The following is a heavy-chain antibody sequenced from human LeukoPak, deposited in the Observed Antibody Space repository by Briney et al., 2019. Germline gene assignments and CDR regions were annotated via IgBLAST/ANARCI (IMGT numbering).Heavy chain of an antibody. CDR2: IYYSGST. Sequence: SETLSLTCTVSGGSISSSSYYWGWIRQPPGKGLEWIGSIYYSGSTYYNPSLKSRVTISVDTSKNQFSLKLSSVTAADTAVYYCARGYEKFGELSPLSYWGQGTLVTVSS. CDR1: GGSISSSSYY. D-gene: IGHD3-10*01. V-gene: IGHV4-39*07. J-gene: IGHJ4*02. CDR3: ARGYEKFGELSPLSY.